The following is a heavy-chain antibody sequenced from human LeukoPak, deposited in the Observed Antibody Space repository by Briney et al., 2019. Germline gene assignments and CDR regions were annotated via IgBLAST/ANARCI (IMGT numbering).Heavy chain of an antibody. D-gene: IGHD6-19*01. CDR3: ARHIAVAGTGYYYYGMDV. J-gene: IGHJ6*04. CDR2: VDPSDSYT. CDR1: GYSFTSYW. Sequence: GESLKISCKGSGYSFTSYWISWVRQMPGKGLEWMGRVDPSDSYTNYSPSFQGHVTISADKSTSTAYLQWSSLKASDTAMYYCARHIAVAGTGYYYYGMDVWGKGTTVTVSS. V-gene: IGHV5-10-1*01.